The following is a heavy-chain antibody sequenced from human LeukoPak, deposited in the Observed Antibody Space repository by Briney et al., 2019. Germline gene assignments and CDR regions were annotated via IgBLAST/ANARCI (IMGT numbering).Heavy chain of an antibody. D-gene: IGHD2-2*01. CDR2: LGYDGTNE. V-gene: IGHV3-33*01. J-gene: IGHJ4*02. Sequence: GRSLRLSCAASGFTFSSYGMHGVRQAPGKGLEWVAVLGYDGTNEYYADSLKGRFTISRDTSKNTLYLQMKSLRAEDTAVYYCARDFYCSRTSCYAPSFDYWGQGTLVTVSS. CDR1: GFTFSSYG. CDR3: ARDFYCSRTSCYAPSFDY.